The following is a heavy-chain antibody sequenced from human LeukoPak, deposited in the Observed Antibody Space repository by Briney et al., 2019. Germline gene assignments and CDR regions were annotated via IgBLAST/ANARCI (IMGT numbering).Heavy chain of an antibody. J-gene: IGHJ4*02. Sequence: GGSLRLSCAASGFTFSSYGMHWVRQAPGKGLEWVAVISYDGSNKYYADSVKGRFTISRDNSKNTLYLQMNSLRAEDTAVYYCAKDRDSVSYRGTFDYWGQGTLVTVSS. CDR2: ISYDGSNK. V-gene: IGHV3-30*18. CDR3: AKDRDSVSYRGTFDY. CDR1: GFTFSSYG. D-gene: IGHD1-26*01.